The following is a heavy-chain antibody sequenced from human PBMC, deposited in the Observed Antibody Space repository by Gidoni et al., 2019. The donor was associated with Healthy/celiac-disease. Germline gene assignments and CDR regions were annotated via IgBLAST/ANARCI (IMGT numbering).Heavy chain of an antibody. CDR1: GGSISSSSYY. V-gene: IGHV4-39*01. CDR2: IYYSGST. CDR3: ASGLYWPGFDY. J-gene: IGHJ4*02. Sequence: QLQLQESGPGLVKPSETLSLTCTVSGGSISSSSYYWGWIRQPPGKGLKWIGSIYYSGSTYYNPSLKSRVTISVDTSKNQFSLKLSSVTAADTAVYYCASGLYWPGFDYWGQGTLVTVSS. D-gene: IGHD2-8*02.